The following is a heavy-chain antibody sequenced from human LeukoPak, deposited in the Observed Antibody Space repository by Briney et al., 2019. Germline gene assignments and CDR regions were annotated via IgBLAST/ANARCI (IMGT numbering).Heavy chain of an antibody. CDR3: GRPLQRGSWTQRVLDY. V-gene: IGHV1-8*01. CDR2: MNPNSGNA. CDR1: GYTFTSYD. J-gene: IGHJ4*02. Sequence: RASVTVSCKASGYTFTSYDISWVRQATGQGLEWMGWMNPNSGNAGYAQRFQGRVTMTRNNSISTAYMELTSLRSEDTAVYYCGRPLQRGSWTQRVLDYWGQGTLVTVSS. D-gene: IGHD3-10*01.